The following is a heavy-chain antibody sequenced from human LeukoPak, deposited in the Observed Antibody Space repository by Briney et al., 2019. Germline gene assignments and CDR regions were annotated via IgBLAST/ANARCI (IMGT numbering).Heavy chain of an antibody. V-gene: IGHV1-18*01. CDR2: ISAYNGNT. Sequence: GASVKVSCKASGYTFTSYGISWVRPAPGQGLEWMGWISAYNGNTNYAQKLQGRVTMTTDTSTSTAYMELSSLRSEDTAVYYCARVISPGIYYDSSGYYYYGMDVWGQGTTVTVSS. J-gene: IGHJ6*02. CDR3: ARVISPGIYYDSSGYYYYGMDV. D-gene: IGHD3-22*01. CDR1: GYTFTSYG.